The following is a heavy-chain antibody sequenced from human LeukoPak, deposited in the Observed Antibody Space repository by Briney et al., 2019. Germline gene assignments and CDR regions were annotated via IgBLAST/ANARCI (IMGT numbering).Heavy chain of an antibody. Sequence: SGGSLRLSCAASGFTFSSYWRSWVRQAPGKGLEWVANIKQDGSEKYYVDSVKGRFTISRDNAKNSLYLQMNSLRAEDTAVYYCARDFSVSASAYWGQGTLVTASS. D-gene: IGHD2-2*01. CDR3: ARDFSVSASAY. CDR1: GFTFSSYW. CDR2: IKQDGSEK. J-gene: IGHJ4*02. V-gene: IGHV3-7*01.